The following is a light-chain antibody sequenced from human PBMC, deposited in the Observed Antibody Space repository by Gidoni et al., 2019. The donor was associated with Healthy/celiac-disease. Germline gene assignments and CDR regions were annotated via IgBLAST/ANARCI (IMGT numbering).Light chain of an antibody. CDR3: QQYNNWPLLT. CDR1: QSVSSN. CDR2: GAS. V-gene: IGKV3-15*01. J-gene: IGKJ4*01. Sequence: EIVMTQSPATLSVSPGERATLSCRASQSVSSNLAWYQQKPGQAPRLLIYGASTRATGIPARFSGSGSGTEFTLTISILQSEDFAVYYCQQYNNWPLLTFXGXTKVXIK.